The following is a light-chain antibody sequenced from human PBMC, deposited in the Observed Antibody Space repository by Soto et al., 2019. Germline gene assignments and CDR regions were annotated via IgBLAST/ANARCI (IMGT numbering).Light chain of an antibody. CDR1: QSVSSN. J-gene: IGKJ2*01. Sequence: EIVMTQSPATLSVSPGERATVSCRASQSVSSNLAWYQQKPGQAPRLLIYGASNRATGIPARSSGSGSGTAFTRTIGSLKAEDFAVYYCQQYTTGTRTLGQGTKLDTK. CDR2: GAS. V-gene: IGKV3-15*01. CDR3: QQYTTGTRT.